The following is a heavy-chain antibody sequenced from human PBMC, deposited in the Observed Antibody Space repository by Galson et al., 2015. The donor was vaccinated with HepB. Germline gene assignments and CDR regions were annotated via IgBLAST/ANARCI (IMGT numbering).Heavy chain of an antibody. CDR3: ARGEGWYLDY. D-gene: IGHD6-19*01. J-gene: IGHJ4*02. CDR2: IDWEDDE. CDR1: GFSLSTSGMC. Sequence: PALVKPTQTLTLTCTFSGFSLSTSGMCGSWVRQPPGKALEWLALIDWEDDEYYSTSLKTRLTISKDTSKNQVVLTMTNMDPVDTATYYCARGEGWYLDYWGQGTLVTVSS. V-gene: IGHV2-70*20.